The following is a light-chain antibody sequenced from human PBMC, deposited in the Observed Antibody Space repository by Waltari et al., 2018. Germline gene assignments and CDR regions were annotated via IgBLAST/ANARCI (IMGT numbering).Light chain of an antibody. CDR1: QSVSTY. CDR3: HQRSNWPPA. CDR2: DAS. Sequence: VLRHSLATLSLSAGESATISCRASQSVSTYLAWYQQKPGQAPRLLIYDASYRATGIPARFSASGSGTDFTLTISSLEPEDFAVYYCHQRSNWPPAFGQGTRLENK. J-gene: IGKJ5*01. V-gene: IGKV3-11*01.